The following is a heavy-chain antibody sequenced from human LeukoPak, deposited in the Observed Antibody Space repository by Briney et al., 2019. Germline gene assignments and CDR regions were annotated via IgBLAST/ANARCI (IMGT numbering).Heavy chain of an antibody. D-gene: IGHD5-12*01. CDR3: ARDEEIELSGYAFLSVMVY. Sequence: SETLSLTCTVSGYSINSGYYWGWIRQPPGKGLEWIGNIYHSGRTYYNPSLKSRVTISVDTSKNQFSLKLNSVTAADTAVYYCARDEEIELSGYAFLSVMVYWGQGTLVTVSS. J-gene: IGHJ4*02. CDR1: GYSINSGYY. CDR2: IYHSGRT. V-gene: IGHV4-38-2*02.